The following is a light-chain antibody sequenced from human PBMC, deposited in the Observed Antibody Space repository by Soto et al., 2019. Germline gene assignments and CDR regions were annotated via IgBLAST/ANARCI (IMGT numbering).Light chain of an antibody. J-gene: IGKJ2*03. CDR1: QSDNSY. CDR3: QQRTDWPPFS. CDR2: EAS. Sequence: EIVLTQSPATQSLSPGERATLSGRASQSDNSYLAWFQQKPGQAPRLLIYEASTMDDGIPARFSGSGSGTDYTRTISSLEPEEVAVYYCQQRTDWPPFSFGQADKLESK. V-gene: IGKV3-11*01.